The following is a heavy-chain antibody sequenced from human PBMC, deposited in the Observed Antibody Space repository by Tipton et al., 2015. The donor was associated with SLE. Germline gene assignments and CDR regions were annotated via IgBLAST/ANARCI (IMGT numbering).Heavy chain of an antibody. Sequence: TLSLTCTVSGGSISSGGYYWSWIRQHPGKGLEWIGYIYYSGSTYYNPSLKSRVTISVDTSGNQFSLKLSSVTAADTAVYYCARISRAGDWYFDPWGRGTLVTVSS. J-gene: IGHJ2*01. CDR1: GGSISSGGYY. CDR2: IYYSGST. V-gene: IGHV4-31*03. CDR3: ARISRAGDWYFDP. D-gene: IGHD2-15*01.